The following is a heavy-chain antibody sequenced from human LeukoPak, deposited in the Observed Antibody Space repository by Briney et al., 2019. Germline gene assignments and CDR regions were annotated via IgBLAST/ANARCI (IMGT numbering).Heavy chain of an antibody. CDR1: GFTFSSYW. J-gene: IGHJ4*02. V-gene: IGHV3-74*01. CDR2: INSDGSTI. D-gene: IGHD2-15*01. CDR3: ARRYCSGGTYYLDY. Sequence: PGGSLRLSCAASGFTFSSYWVHWVRRAPGKGLEWVARINSDGSTINHADSVRGRFTISRDNAKNTLYLQMNSLRAEDTAVYYCARRYCSGGTYYLDYWGQGTLVTVSS.